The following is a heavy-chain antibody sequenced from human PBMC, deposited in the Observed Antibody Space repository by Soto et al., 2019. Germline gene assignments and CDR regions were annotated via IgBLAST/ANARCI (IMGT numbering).Heavy chain of an antibody. Sequence: ASVKVSCKASGYTFTSYAIHWVRQAPGQRLKWMGWINAGNGNTKYSQKFQGRVTITRDTSASTAYMEPSSLRSEDTAVYYCARNRENDFWSGYSYYYYGMDVWGQGTTVTVSS. V-gene: IGHV1-3*01. CDR3: ARNRENDFWSGYSYYYYGMDV. CDR2: INAGNGNT. CDR1: GYTFTSYA. J-gene: IGHJ6*02. D-gene: IGHD3-3*01.